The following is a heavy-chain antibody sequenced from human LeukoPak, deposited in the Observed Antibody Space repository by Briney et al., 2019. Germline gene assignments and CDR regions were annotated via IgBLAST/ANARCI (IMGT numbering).Heavy chain of an antibody. J-gene: IGHJ4*02. V-gene: IGHV3-33*01. CDR3: ARAWGAARPDY. CDR2: IWYDGSNK. Sequence: GGSLRLSCAASGFTFSSYGMLWVRQAPGKGLEWVAVIWYDGSNKYYADSVKGRFTISRDNSKNTLYLQMDSLRAEDTAVYYCARAWGAARPDYWGQGTLVTVSS. CDR1: GFTFSSYG. D-gene: IGHD6-6*01.